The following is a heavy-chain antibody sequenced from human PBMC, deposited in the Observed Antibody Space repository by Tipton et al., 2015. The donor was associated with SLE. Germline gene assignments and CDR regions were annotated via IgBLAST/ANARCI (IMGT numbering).Heavy chain of an antibody. V-gene: IGHV4-59*01. CDR2: IYYSGST. D-gene: IGHD3-22*01. CDR1: GGSISSYY. J-gene: IGHJ3*02. CDR3: AIPMDNSGRFYAFDI. Sequence: TLSLTCTVSGGSISSYYWSWIRQPPGKGLEWIGYIYYSGSTNYNPSLKSRVTISVDTSKNQFSLKLGSVTAADTAVYYCAIPMDNSGRFYAFDIWGQGTMVTVSS.